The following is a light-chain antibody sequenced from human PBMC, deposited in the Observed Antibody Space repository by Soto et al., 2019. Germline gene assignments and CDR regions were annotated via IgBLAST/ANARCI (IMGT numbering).Light chain of an antibody. J-gene: IGKJ4*01. CDR1: QSVDNF. CDR3: QQRTL. Sequence: IVLTQSPATLSLSPGERATLSCRASQSVDNFLAWYQQKVGQAPRLLIYDAFKKATGTPARFSGSGSGTDVTLTISSLEAEDFAVYYCQQRTLFGGGTKVEIK. CDR2: DAF. V-gene: IGKV3-11*01.